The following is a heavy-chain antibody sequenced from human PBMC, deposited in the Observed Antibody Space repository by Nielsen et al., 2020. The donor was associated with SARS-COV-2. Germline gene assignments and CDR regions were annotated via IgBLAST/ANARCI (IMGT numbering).Heavy chain of an antibody. V-gene: IGHV3-33*01. J-gene: IGHJ4*02. CDR3: AREGLEYSSGYYGGFDY. CDR2: IWYDGSNK. CDR1: GSTFSSYG. D-gene: IGHD3-22*01. Sequence: GGSLRLSCAASGSTFSSYGMHWVRQAPGKGLEWVAVIWYDGSNKYYADSVKGRFTISRDNSKNTLYLQMNSLRAEDTAVYYCAREGLEYSSGYYGGFDYWGQGTLVTVSS.